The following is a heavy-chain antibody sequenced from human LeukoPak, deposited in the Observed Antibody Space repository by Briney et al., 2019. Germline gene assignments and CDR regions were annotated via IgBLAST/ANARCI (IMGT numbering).Heavy chain of an antibody. CDR2: IKSKTDGGTT. D-gene: IGHD3-10*01. Sequence: PGGSLRLSCAASGFTFSNAWMSWVRQAPGKGLEWVGRIKSKTDGGTTDYAAPVKGRFTISRDDSKNTLYLQMNSLKTEDTAVYYCTTGGYYGSGSREFYYYYYYMDVWGKGTTVTISS. J-gene: IGHJ6*03. CDR1: GFTFSNAW. V-gene: IGHV3-15*01. CDR3: TTGGYYGSGSREFYYYYYYMDV.